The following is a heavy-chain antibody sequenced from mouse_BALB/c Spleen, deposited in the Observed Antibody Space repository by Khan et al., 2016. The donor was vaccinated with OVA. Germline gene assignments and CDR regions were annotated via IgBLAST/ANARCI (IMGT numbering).Heavy chain of an antibody. Sequence: EVELVESGGGLVQPGGSLKLSCAASGFTFSSYGISWVRQTPDKRLELVATINTNVGSTYYPDSVKGRFTISRDNAKNTLYLQMSSLKSEDTAMYYCARMGIIYYGNYAYYFDYWGQGTTLTVSS. CDR1: GFTFSSYG. V-gene: IGHV5-6-3*01. J-gene: IGHJ2*01. CDR3: ARMGIIYYGNYAYYFDY. CDR2: INTNVGST. D-gene: IGHD2-1*01.